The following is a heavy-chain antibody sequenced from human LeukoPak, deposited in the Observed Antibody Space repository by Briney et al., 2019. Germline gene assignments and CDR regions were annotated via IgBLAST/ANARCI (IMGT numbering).Heavy chain of an antibody. J-gene: IGHJ4*02. D-gene: IGHD3-3*01. CDR2: ISGSGGST. Sequence: GGSLRLSCAASGFTFNNYAMSWVRQAPGKGLEWVSAISGSGGSTYYADSVKGRFTISRDISKNTLYLQMNSLRAEDTAVYYCATSLRFFEYFSNLLDYWGQGTLVTVSS. CDR3: ATSLRFFEYFSNLLDY. V-gene: IGHV3-23*01. CDR1: GFTFNNYA.